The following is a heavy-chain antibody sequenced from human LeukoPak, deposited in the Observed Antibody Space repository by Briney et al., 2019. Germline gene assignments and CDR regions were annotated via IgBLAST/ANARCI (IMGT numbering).Heavy chain of an antibody. D-gene: IGHD3-16*01. CDR2: ICYSGST. Sequence: SETLSLTCTVSGGSISSHYWSWIRQPPGKGLKWIGYICYSGSTNYNPSLKSRVTISVDTSKNQFSLKLSSVTAADTAVYYCARGGDWGTYFDYWGQGTLVTVSS. V-gene: IGHV4-59*11. J-gene: IGHJ4*02. CDR3: ARGGDWGTYFDY. CDR1: GGSISSHY.